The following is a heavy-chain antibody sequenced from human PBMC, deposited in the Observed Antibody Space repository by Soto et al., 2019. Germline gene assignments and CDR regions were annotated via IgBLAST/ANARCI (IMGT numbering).Heavy chain of an antibody. V-gene: IGHV3-30-3*01. D-gene: IGHD6-6*01. J-gene: IGHJ4*02. CDR2: ISYDGSNK. Sequence: GGSLRLSCAASGFTFSSYAMHWVRQAPGKGLEWVAVISYDGSNKYYADSVKGRFTISRDNSKNTLYLQMNSLRAEDTAVYYCARDSSSYFDYWGQGTLVTVSS. CDR1: GFTFSSYA. CDR3: ARDSSSYFDY.